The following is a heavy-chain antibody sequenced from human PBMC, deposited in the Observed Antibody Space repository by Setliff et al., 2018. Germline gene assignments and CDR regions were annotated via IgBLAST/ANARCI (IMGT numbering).Heavy chain of an antibody. CDR3: AKNTEWLGDSYDAFDS. Sequence: PGGSLRLSCAASGFTFSNSWMSWVRQAPGKGLEWVANIKQDGSEKYYVDSVKGRFTISRDNAKNSLYLQMNSLRAEDTAVYYCAKNTEWLGDSYDAFDSWGQGTMVTVSS. J-gene: IGHJ3*02. D-gene: IGHD6-19*01. CDR2: IKQDGSEK. CDR1: GFTFSNSW. V-gene: IGHV3-7*01.